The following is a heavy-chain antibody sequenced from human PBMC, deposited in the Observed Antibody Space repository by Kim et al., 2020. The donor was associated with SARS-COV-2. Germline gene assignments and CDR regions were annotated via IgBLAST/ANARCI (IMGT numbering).Heavy chain of an antibody. V-gene: IGHV4-39*01. Sequence: SETLSLTCTVSSGSIGSGVYYWGWIRQPPGKGLEWIGTIYYDGTTYYNLSLKIRVTISVDTSKSQFSLMLSSVTAADTAVYYCARLEVTAPIFDYWGQGT. CDR1: SGSIGSGVYY. J-gene: IGHJ4*02. CDR3: ARLEVTAPIFDY. CDR2: IYYDGTT. D-gene: IGHD2-21*02.